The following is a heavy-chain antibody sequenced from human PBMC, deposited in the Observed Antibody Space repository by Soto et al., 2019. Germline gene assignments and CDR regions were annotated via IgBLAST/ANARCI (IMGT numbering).Heavy chain of an antibody. V-gene: IGHV3-9*01. D-gene: IGHD5-18*01. CDR3: AKVLTLVSNMEDTVAFDY. Sequence: EVQLVDSGGGLVQPGRSLRLSCAASGFSFAEYAMHWVRQSPGKGLEWVAGIGWNSDSLAYADSVKGRFTISRDNAKNSLYLEMKSLRPEDTALYYCAKVLTLVSNMEDTVAFDYWGQGTLVIVSS. CDR2: IGWNSDSL. CDR1: GFSFAEYA. J-gene: IGHJ4*02.